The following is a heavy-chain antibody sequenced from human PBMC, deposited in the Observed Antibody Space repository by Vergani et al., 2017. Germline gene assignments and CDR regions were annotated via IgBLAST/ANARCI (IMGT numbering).Heavy chain of an antibody. CDR3: ARGIAVAGKGYYYYYGMDV. D-gene: IGHD6-19*01. V-gene: IGHV4-61*02. J-gene: IGHJ6*02. CDR1: GGSISSGSYY. CDR2: IYTSGST. Sequence: QVQLQELGPGLVKPSETLSLTCTVSGGSISSGSYYWSWIRQPAGKGLEWIGRIYTSGSTNYNPSLKSRVTISVDTSKNQFSLKLSSVTAADTAVYYCARGIAVAGKGYYYYYGMDVWGQGTTVTVSS.